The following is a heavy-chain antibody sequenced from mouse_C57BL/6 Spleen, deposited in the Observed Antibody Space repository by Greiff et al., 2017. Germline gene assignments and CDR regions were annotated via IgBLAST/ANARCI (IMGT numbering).Heavy chain of an antibody. D-gene: IGHD1-1*01. V-gene: IGHV5-17*01. CDR3: ARPTTDYAMDY. CDR2: ISSGSSTI. Sequence: EVMLVESGGGLVMPGGSLKLSCAASGFTFSDYGMHWVRQAPEKGLEWVAYISSGSSTIYYADTVKGRFTISRDNAKNTLFLQMTSLRSEDTAMYYCARPTTDYAMDYWGQGTSVTVSS. CDR1: GFTFSDYG. J-gene: IGHJ4*01.